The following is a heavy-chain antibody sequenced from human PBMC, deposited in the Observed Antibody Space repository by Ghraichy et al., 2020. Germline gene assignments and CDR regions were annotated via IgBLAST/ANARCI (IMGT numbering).Heavy chain of an antibody. CDR3: ARHGSSSWSTRAFDI. J-gene: IGHJ3*02. Sequence: GESLNISCKGSGYSFTSYWIGWVRQMPGKGLEWMGIIYPGDSDTRYSPSFQGQVTISADKSISTAYLQWSSLKASDTAMYYCARHGSSSWSTRAFDIWGQGTMVTVSS. CDR2: IYPGDSDT. D-gene: IGHD6-13*01. V-gene: IGHV5-51*01. CDR1: GYSFTSYW.